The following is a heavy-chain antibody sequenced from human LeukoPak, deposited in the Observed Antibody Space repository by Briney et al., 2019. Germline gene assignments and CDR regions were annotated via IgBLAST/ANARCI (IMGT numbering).Heavy chain of an antibody. V-gene: IGHV1-69*04. CDR3: ARDSGGRGFGELLNY. CDR1: GGTFSSYA. J-gene: IGHJ4*02. Sequence: SVKVSCKASGGTFSSYAISWVRQAPGQGLEWMGRIIPILGIANYAQKFQGRVTITADKSTSTAYMELSSLRSEDTAVYYCARDSGGRGFGELLNYWGQGTLVTVSS. CDR2: IIPILGIA. D-gene: IGHD3-10*01.